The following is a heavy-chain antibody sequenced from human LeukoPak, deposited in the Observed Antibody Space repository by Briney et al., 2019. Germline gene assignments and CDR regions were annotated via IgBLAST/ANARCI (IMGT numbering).Heavy chain of an antibody. CDR3: ARHVLQPKKILMVYSTTYYFDY. V-gene: IGHV4-38-2*02. CDR1: GYSISSGYY. J-gene: IGHJ4*02. CDR2: IYHSGST. D-gene: IGHD2-8*01. Sequence: PSETLSLTCTVSGYSISSGYYWGWILQPPGKGLEWIVSIYHSGSTYYNPSLKSRVTISVDTSKNQFSLKLTSVTAADTAVYYCARHVLQPKKILMVYSTTYYFDYWGQGTLVTVSS.